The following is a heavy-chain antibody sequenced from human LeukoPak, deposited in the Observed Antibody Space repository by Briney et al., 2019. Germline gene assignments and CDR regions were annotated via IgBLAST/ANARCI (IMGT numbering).Heavy chain of an antibody. CDR2: IHHSGRT. Sequence: SETLSLTCDVSGVSISSDNWWSWVRQLPGKGLEWIAEIHHSGRTNYNPSLKSRVTISVDKSRNQFSVILTPVTAADTAVYYCARNGYYSADYWGQGTLVTVSS. V-gene: IGHV4-4*02. CDR3: ARNGYYSADY. CDR1: GVSISSDNW. D-gene: IGHD4-17*01. J-gene: IGHJ4*02.